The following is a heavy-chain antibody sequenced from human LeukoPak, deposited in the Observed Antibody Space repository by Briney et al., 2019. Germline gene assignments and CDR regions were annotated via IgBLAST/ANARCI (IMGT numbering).Heavy chain of an antibody. Sequence: ASVKVSCKASGYTFTGYYMHWVRQAPGQGLEWMGWINPNSGGTNYAQKFQGRVTMTRDTSISTAYMELSRLRSDDTAVYYCAREAVLRFFEYAFDIWGQGTMVTVSS. CDR3: AREAVLRFFEYAFDI. V-gene: IGHV1-2*02. CDR2: INPNSGGT. CDR1: GYTFTGYY. D-gene: IGHD3-3*01. J-gene: IGHJ3*02.